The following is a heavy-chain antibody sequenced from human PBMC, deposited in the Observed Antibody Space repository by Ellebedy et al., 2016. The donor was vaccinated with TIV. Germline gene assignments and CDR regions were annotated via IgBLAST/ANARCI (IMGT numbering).Heavy chain of an antibody. V-gene: IGHV4-34*01. CDR3: ARGRWDSTKFHLVYDF. CDR1: GGSFSDYY. J-gene: IGHJ4*02. D-gene: IGHD2-2*01. Sequence: MPSETLSLTCGVNGGSFSDYYWTWIRQPPGKGLEWIGDVVQSGSTNYSPSLANRLTLSVDTSKNQFSLKLTSVTAADTAIYYCARGRWDSTKFHLVYDFWGQGTLVTLSS. CDR2: VVQSGST.